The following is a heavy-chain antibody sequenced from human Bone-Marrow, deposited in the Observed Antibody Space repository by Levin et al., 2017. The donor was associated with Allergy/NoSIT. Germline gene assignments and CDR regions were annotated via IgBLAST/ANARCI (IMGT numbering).Heavy chain of an antibody. Sequence: ASVKVSCKASGYTFTGYYMHWVRQAPGQGLEWMGWINPNSGGTNYAQKFQGRVTMTRDTSISTAYMELSRLRSDDTAVYYCARSKDRRYYDSSGYLGYWGQGTLVTVSS. V-gene: IGHV1-2*02. J-gene: IGHJ4*02. CDR3: ARSKDRRYYDSSGYLGY. D-gene: IGHD3-22*01. CDR2: INPNSGGT. CDR1: GYTFTGYY.